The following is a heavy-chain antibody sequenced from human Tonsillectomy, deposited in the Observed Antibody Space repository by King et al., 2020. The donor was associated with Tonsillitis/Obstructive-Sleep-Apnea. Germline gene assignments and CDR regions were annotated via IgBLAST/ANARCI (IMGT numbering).Heavy chain of an antibody. J-gene: IGHJ6*03. V-gene: IGHV4-34*01. Sequence: VQLQQWGAGLLKPSETLSLTCAVYGGSFSGYYWSWIRQPPGKGLEWIGEINHSGSTNYNPSLKSRVTISVDTSKNQFSLKLSSVTAADTAVYYCARGEIVVVTAANYYYYYMDVWGKGTTVTVSS. CDR2: INHSGST. D-gene: IGHD2-2*01. CDR1: GGSFSGYY. CDR3: ARGEIVVVTAANYYYYYMDV.